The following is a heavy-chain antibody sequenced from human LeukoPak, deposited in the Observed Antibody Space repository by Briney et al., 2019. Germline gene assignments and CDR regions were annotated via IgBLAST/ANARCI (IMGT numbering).Heavy chain of an antibody. D-gene: IGHD3-16*01. J-gene: IGHJ3*02. Sequence: SETLSLTCTVSGGSISSSNYYWGWVRQSPGKGLEWIATIYYNGATQYNPSLKSRATISVDTSRNQFSLKLNSVTAADTSVYYCASSWGVYDAFDIWGQGTMVTVSS. V-gene: IGHV4-39*01. CDR1: GGSISSSNYY. CDR3: ASSWGVYDAFDI. CDR2: IYYNGAT.